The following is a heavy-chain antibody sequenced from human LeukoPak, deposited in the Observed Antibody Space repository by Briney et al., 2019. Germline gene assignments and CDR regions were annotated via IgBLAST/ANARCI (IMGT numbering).Heavy chain of an antibody. J-gene: IGHJ4*02. D-gene: IGHD3-22*01. CDR2: IKSDGTQP. CDR1: GFTFSNFW. V-gene: IGHV3-74*01. CDR3: AKHTLAPDYYDSSGYNDY. Sequence: GGSLRLSCAASGFTFSNFWMHWVRQPPGKGLEWVSRIKSDGTQPSYADSVKGRFTISRDNSKNTLYLQMNSLRAEDTAVYYCAKHTLAPDYYDSSGYNDYWGQGTLVTVSS.